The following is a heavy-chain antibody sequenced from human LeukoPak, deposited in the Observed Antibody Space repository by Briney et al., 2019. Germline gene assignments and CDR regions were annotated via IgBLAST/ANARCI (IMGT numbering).Heavy chain of an antibody. D-gene: IGHD3-10*01. CDR3: AKGSPDYYGSGRPGWFDP. CDR2: ISGSGGST. Sequence: GGSLRLSCAASGFTFSSYAMSWVRQAPGKGLEWVSAISGSGGSTYYADSVKGRFTISRDNSKNTLYLQMNSLRAEDTAVYYCAKGSPDYYGSGRPGWFDPWGQGTLITVSS. V-gene: IGHV3-23*01. CDR1: GFTFSSYA. J-gene: IGHJ5*02.